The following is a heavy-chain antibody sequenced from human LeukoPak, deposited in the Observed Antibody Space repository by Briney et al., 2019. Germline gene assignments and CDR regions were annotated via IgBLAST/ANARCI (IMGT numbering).Heavy chain of an antibody. V-gene: IGHV3-11*04. CDR3: ASSDNYGGDAFDI. Sequence: GGSLRLSCAASGFTFSDYYMSWIRQAPGKGLEWVSYISSSGSTIYYADSVKGRFTISRDNAKNSLYLQMNSLRAEDTAVYYCASSDNYGGDAFDIWGQGTMVIVSS. CDR1: GFTFSDYY. J-gene: IGHJ3*02. D-gene: IGHD4/OR15-4a*01. CDR2: ISSSGSTI.